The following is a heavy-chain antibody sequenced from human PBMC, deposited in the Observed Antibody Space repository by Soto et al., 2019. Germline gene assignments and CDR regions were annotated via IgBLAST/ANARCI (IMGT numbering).Heavy chain of an antibody. CDR2: IYYSGST. D-gene: IGHD3-3*01. CDR1: GGSISSYY. Sequence: SETLSLTCTVSGGSISSYYWSWIRQPPGKGLEWIGYIYYSGSTNYNPSLKSRVTISEDTSKNQFSLELKSVTAADTAVYYCARGPARSGYYTWFDPWGQXVLVTVSS. CDR3: ARGPARSGYYTWFDP. V-gene: IGHV4-59*01. J-gene: IGHJ5*02.